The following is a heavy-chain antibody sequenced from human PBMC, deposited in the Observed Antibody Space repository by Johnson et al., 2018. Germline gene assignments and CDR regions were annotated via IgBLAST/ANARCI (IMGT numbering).Heavy chain of an antibody. J-gene: IGHJ3*02. D-gene: IGHD2-15*01. Sequence: VQLVEAGGGVVQPGRSLRLCCAASGFTFSSYTMHWVRQAPGKGLEWVALISYDGSSKYYADSVKGRFTISRDNSKNTLYLQMNSLRDEDTAVFYCASHTHCSGGSCYSGTAFDIWGQGTMVTVSS. CDR2: ISYDGSSK. CDR3: ASHTHCSGGSCYSGTAFDI. CDR1: GFTFSSYT. V-gene: IGHV3-30-3*01.